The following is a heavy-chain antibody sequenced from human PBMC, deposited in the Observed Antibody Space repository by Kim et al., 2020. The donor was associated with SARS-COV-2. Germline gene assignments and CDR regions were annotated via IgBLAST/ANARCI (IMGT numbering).Heavy chain of an antibody. CDR2: IIPILGIA. V-gene: IGHV1-69*04. CDR3: ARDELELFGVTTTAGDY. D-gene: IGHD1-7*01. J-gene: IGHJ4*02. CDR1: GGTFSSYA. Sequence: SVKVSCKASGGTFSSYAISWVRQAPGQGLEWMGRIIPILGIANYAQKFQGRVTITAGKSTSTAYMELSSLRSEDTAVYYCARDELELFGVTTTAGDYWGQGTLVTVSS.